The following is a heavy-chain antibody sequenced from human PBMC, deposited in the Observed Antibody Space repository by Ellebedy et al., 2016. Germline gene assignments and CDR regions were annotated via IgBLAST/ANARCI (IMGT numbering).Heavy chain of an antibody. Sequence: GESLKISXAASGFTFSSYWMHWVRQAPGRGLVWVSRINSDGSSTYYADSVKGRFTISRDNAKNTLYLQMNSLTVEDTAVYYCARDLRWGGLWGRGTLVTVSS. CDR1: GFTFSSYW. D-gene: IGHD4-23*01. CDR3: ARDLRWGGL. J-gene: IGHJ2*01. CDR2: INSDGSST. V-gene: IGHV3-74*01.